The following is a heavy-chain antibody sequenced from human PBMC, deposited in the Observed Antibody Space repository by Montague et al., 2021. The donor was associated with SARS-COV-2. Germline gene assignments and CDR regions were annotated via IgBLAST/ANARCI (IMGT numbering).Heavy chain of an antibody. D-gene: IGHD5-24*01. V-gene: IGHV4-34*01. J-gene: IGHJ4*02. CDR1: GGSFSGYY. Sequence: SETLSLTSAVYGGSFSGYYWSWIRQPPGKGLEWIGSIYYSGSTYYNPSLKSRVTISVDTSKNQFSLKLSSVTAADTAVYYCARPRQLLRSYFDYWGQGTLVTVSS. CDR2: IYYSGST. CDR3: ARPRQLLRSYFDY.